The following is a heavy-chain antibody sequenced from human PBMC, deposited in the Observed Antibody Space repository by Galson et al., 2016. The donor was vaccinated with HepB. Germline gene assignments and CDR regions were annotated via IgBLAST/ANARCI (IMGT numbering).Heavy chain of an antibody. CDR2: IYYSGST. D-gene: IGHD4-17*01. J-gene: IGHJ4*02. CDR1: GGSISSYY. Sequence: ETLSLTCTVSGGSISSYYWSWIRQPPGKGLEWIGYIYYSGSTNYNPSLNCQVTISVDTSKKQFSLKLSSVTAADTAVYYCARLSPGTIYLDYWGQGTLVTVSS. V-gene: IGHV4-59*08. CDR3: ARLSPGTIYLDY.